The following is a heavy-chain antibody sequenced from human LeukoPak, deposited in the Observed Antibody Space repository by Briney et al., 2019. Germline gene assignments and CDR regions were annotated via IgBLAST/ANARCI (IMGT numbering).Heavy chain of an antibody. D-gene: IGHD5-18*01. CDR2: ISGSGGST. CDR3: ASSPDTAMDYYYYGMDV. V-gene: IGHV3-23*01. CDR1: GFTFSSYA. J-gene: IGHJ6*02. Sequence: GGSLRLSCAASGFTFSSYAMSWVRQAPGKGLEWVSAISGSGGSTYYADSVKGRFTISSDNSKNTLYLQMNSLRSEDTAVYYCASSPDTAMDYYYYGMDVWGQGTTVTVSS.